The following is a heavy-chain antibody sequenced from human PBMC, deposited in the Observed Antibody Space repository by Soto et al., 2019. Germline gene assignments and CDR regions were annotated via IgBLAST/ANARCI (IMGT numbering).Heavy chain of an antibody. J-gene: IGHJ4*02. CDR1: GFIFENFG. CDR2: ISGSGFKK. V-gene: IGHV3-21*01. CDR3: ARRRYDFWSGYYLDY. Sequence: GGSLRLSCAASGFIFENFGMSWVRQAPGKGLEWISSISGSGFKKYYADSVKGRFTISRDNAKNSLYLQMNSLRAEDTAVYYCARRRYDFWSGYYLDYWGQGTPVTVSS. D-gene: IGHD3-3*01.